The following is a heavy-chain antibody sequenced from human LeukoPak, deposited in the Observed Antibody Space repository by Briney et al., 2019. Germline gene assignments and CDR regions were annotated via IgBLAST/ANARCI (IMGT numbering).Heavy chain of an antibody. Sequence: ASVKVSCKASGYTFTGYYMHWVRQAPGQGLEWMGGIIPIFGTANYAQKFQGRVTITADKSTSTAYMELSSLRSEDTAVYYCARGLGIAVAGYWYFDLWGRGTLVTVSS. D-gene: IGHD6-19*01. CDR2: IIPIFGTA. V-gene: IGHV1-69*06. J-gene: IGHJ2*01. CDR3: ARGLGIAVAGYWYFDL. CDR1: GYTFTGYY.